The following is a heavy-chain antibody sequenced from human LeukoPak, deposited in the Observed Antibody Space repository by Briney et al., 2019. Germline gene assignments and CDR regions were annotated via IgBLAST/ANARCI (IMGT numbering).Heavy chain of an antibody. V-gene: IGHV4-4*07. CDR2: IYTSGST. CDR3: ARRGGITMVRGAYAFDI. CDR1: GGSISSYY. J-gene: IGHJ3*02. Sequence: PSETLSLTCTVSGGSISSYYWSWIRQPAGKGLEWIGRIYTSGSTNYNPSLKSRVTISVDTSKNQFSLKLSSVTAADTAVYYCARRGGITMVRGAYAFDIWGQGTMVTVSS. D-gene: IGHD3-10*01.